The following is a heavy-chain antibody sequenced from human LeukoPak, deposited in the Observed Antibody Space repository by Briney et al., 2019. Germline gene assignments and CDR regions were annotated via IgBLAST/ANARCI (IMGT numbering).Heavy chain of an antibody. CDR1: GGSISSYY. V-gene: IGHV4-34*01. CDR2: INHSGTT. J-gene: IGHJ4*02. Sequence: SETLSPTCTVSGGSISSYYWSWIRQPPGKGLEWIGEINHSGTTYYNPSLKSRVTISVDTSKNHFSLKLSSVTAADTAMYYCARGRWGYTYGPTPFYFDSWGQGTLVTVSS. D-gene: IGHD5-18*01. CDR3: ARGRWGYTYGPTPFYFDS.